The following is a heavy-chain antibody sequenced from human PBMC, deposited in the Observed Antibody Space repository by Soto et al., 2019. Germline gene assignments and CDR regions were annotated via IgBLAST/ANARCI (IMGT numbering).Heavy chain of an antibody. V-gene: IGHV1-69*13. CDR3: ARGDYDILTGHRATTNYYYYGMDV. CDR2: IIPIFGTA. Sequence: ASVKVSCKASGGTFSSYAISWVRQAPGQGLEWMGGIIPIFGTANYAQKFQGRVTITADESTSTAYMELSSLRSEDTAVYYCARGDYDILTGHRATTNYYYYGMDVWGQGTTVTVYS. J-gene: IGHJ6*02. D-gene: IGHD3-9*01. CDR1: GGTFSSYA.